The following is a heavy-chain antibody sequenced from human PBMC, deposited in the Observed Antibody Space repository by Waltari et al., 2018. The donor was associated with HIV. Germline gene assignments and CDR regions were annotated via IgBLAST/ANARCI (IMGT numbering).Heavy chain of an antibody. CDR3: AKDRSGSLHYFYYYGMDV. CDR2: TSFDGTNN. J-gene: IGHJ6*04. CDR1: GWRCGGFV. V-gene: IGHV3-30*01. D-gene: IGHD3-22*01. Sequence: QVQLVESGGGVVRRGGALGTYCSASGWRCGGFVLNGCCQAPGKGLEWVAATSFDGTNNYYAHSVKGRFTISRDNIKNILHLQMNSLKIEDMAVYYCAKDRSGSLHYFYYYGMDVWGKGTTVAVSS.